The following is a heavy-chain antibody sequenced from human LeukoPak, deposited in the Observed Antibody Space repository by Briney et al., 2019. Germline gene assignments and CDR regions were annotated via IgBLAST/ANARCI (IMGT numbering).Heavy chain of an antibody. Sequence: WGSLSLTCAASGFTISSNGLHWVRQAQGQGRGGVAFIRYDGSNRYYADSVESRFTISSDNSKNTLYLQMNSLRAEDAAVYYCATDKEYQLPSLVDYWGQGTLVTVSS. CDR1: GFTISSNG. V-gene: IGHV3-30*02. CDR2: IRYDGSNR. J-gene: IGHJ4*02. D-gene: IGHD2-2*01. CDR3: ATDKEYQLPSLVDY.